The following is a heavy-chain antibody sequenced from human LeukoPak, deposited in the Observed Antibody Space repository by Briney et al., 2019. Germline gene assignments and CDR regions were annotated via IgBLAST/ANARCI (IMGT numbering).Heavy chain of an antibody. D-gene: IGHD3-22*01. Sequence: SETLSLTCTVSGGSISSGGYYWSWIRQHPGKGLEWIGYIYYSGSTYYNPSLKSRVTISVDTSKNQFSLKLSSVTAADTAVYYCAREAHYYDSSGYAYAFDIWGQGTMVTVSS. CDR1: GGSISSGGYY. CDR3: AREAHYYDSSGYAYAFDI. J-gene: IGHJ3*02. CDR2: IYYSGST. V-gene: IGHV4-31*03.